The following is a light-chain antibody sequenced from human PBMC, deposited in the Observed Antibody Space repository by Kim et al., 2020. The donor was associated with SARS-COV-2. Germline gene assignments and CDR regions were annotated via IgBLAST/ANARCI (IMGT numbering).Light chain of an antibody. CDR2: AAS. J-gene: IGKJ1*01. Sequence: EIVLTQSPGTLSLSPGETATLSCRASQSVSSSYLAWYQQKPGQPPRLLIYAASSRATGIPDRFSGSGSGTDFTLTISRLEPEDFAVYYCQQYGSSPPWTFGQGTKADIK. V-gene: IGKV3-20*01. CDR3: QQYGSSPPWT. CDR1: QSVSSSY.